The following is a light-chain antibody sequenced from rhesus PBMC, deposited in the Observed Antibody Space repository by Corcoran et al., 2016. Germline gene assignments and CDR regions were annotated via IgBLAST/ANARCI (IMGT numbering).Light chain of an antibody. CDR1: SLKTYY. Sequence: SSGRTQEPALSVALGHTVRMTCQGDSLKTYYASWYQQKPGQVPVLVIYGNTNRPSGIPGRFSGSWSGNTGSLTITGAQVEDEADYYCGSWDNSGNHYIFGAGTRLTVL. CDR3: GSWDNSGNHYI. CDR2: GNT. V-gene: IGLV3S11*01. J-gene: IGLJ1*01.